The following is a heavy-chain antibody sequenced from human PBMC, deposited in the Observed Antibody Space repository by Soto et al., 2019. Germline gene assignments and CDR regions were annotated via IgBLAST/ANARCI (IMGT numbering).Heavy chain of an antibody. CDR1: GFTFNNFG. Sequence: HPGGSLRLSCAASGFTFNNFGIHWVRQSPGKGLEWVSSVSFDGTKKVSADSLQGRFIISRDSSKNTVYLLMTSLRVGDTAVYYCAKDYLGNSNAFDIWGRGTMVTVSS. CDR2: VSFDGTKK. V-gene: IGHV3-30*18. D-gene: IGHD2-2*01. J-gene: IGHJ3*02. CDR3: AKDYLGNSNAFDI.